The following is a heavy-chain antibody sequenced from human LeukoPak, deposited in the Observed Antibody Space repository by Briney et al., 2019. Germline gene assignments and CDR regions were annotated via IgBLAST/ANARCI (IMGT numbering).Heavy chain of an antibody. D-gene: IGHD6-19*01. CDR1: GFTFGDYA. CDR2: IRSKAYGGTT. Sequence: GGSLRLPCTASGFTFGDYAMSWVRQAPGKGLEWVGFIRSKAYGGTTEYAASVKGRFTISRDNSKSIAYLQMNSLRAEDTAVYYCAKAKGSGLKYYFDYWGQGTLVTVSS. V-gene: IGHV3-49*04. J-gene: IGHJ4*02. CDR3: AKAKGSGLKYYFDY.